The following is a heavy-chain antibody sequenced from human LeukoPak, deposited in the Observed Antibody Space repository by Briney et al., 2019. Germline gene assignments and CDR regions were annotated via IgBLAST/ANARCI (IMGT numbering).Heavy chain of an antibody. CDR3: ARVFGYSSGKYFDY. D-gene: IGHD3-22*01. J-gene: IGHJ4*02. V-gene: IGHV1-69*01. CDR2: IIPIFGTA. CDR1: GGTFSSYA. Sequence: SVTVSSTASGGTFSSYAISWVRQAPGQGLEWMGGIIPIFGTANYAQKFQGRVTITADGSTSTAYMELSSLRSEDTAVYYCARVFGYSSGKYFDYWGQGTLVTVSS.